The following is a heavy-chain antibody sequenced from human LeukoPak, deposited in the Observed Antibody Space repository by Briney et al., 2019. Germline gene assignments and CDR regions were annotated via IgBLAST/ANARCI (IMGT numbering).Heavy chain of an antibody. J-gene: IGHJ4*02. CDR2: ISGSGDTA. Sequence: GGSLRLSCAASGFTFSTYAMSWVRQAPGKGLEWVSVISGSGDTAYYADSVKGRFAISRDNSKDTLSLQMNSLRAEDTPVYYCGKARGDYGQPFDYGGREPRVTVPS. CDR3: GKARGDYGQPFDY. CDR1: GFTFSTYA. D-gene: IGHD4/OR15-4a*01. V-gene: IGHV3-23*01.